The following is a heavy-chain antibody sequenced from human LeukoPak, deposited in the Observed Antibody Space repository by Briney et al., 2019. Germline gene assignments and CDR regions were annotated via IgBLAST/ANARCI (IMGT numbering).Heavy chain of an antibody. J-gene: IGHJ3*02. CDR1: GFSISRGFS. CDR3: ARFDFVWDSYGMDAFDM. Sequence: SEPLSLTCAVSGFSISRGFSWGWVRQPPGKGLEWMGNIHHSGTTYYSPSLKSRLSISSDTPKNQFSLKLSSVTAEDTAVYFCARFDFVWDSYGMDAFDMWGQGTVVTVSS. CDR2: IHHSGTT. D-gene: IGHD3-16*01. V-gene: IGHV4-38-2*01.